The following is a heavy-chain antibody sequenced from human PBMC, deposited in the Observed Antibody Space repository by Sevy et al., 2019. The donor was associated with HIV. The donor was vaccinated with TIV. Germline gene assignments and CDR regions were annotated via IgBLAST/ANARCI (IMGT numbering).Heavy chain of an antibody. Sequence: GGSLRLSCAASGFTFSGSAMHWVRQASGKGLEWVGRIRSKANSYATAYAASVKGRFTISRDDSKNTAYLQMNSLKTEDTAVYYCTRGGKGYCSGGSCYSTTIDYWGQGTLVTVSS. D-gene: IGHD2-15*01. J-gene: IGHJ4*02. V-gene: IGHV3-73*01. CDR2: IRSKANSYAT. CDR3: TRGGKGYCSGGSCYSTTIDY. CDR1: GFTFSGSA.